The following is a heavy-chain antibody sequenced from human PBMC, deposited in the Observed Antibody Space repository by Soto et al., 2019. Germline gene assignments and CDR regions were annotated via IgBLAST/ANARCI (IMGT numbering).Heavy chain of an antibody. J-gene: IGHJ4*02. CDR2: INSDGSVT. CDR3: TRNAHWSYDY. V-gene: IGHV3-74*01. CDR1: GFTLRGSW. D-gene: IGHD1-26*01. Sequence: CAVSGFTLRGSWMHWVRQAPGKGLVWVSLINSDGSVTIYADSVKGRFTISRDNAKNTLSLQMNSLRAEDTAVYYCTRNAHWSYDYWGQGXLVTVYS.